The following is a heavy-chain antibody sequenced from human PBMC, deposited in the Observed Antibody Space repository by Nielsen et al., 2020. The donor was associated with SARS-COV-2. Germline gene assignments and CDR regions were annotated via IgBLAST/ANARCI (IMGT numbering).Heavy chain of an antibody. V-gene: IGHV1-8*01. CDR1: GYTFTSYD. D-gene: IGHD6-19*01. J-gene: IGHJ4*02. CDR2: MNPNSGNT. Sequence: ASVKVSCKASGYTFTSYDINWVRQATGQGREWMGWMNPNSGNTGYAQKFQGRFTISRDNAQSSLYLLMNNLRAEDTAVYYCASSGWLDYWGQGTRVTVSS. CDR3: ASSGWLDY.